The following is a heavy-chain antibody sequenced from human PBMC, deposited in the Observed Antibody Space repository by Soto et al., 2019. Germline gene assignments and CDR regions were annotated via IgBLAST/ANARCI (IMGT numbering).Heavy chain of an antibody. Sequence: QVQLVQSGAEMKKPGASVKVSCKASGYTFTGYYMHWVRQAPGQGLEWMGWINSNNGGTSYAQKFQGWVTMTRDTSISTAYMELRRLCSDDTAVYYCARGPLTHCDYWGQGTLVTVSS. J-gene: IGHJ4*02. CDR1: GYTFTGYY. D-gene: IGHD2-21*01. CDR2: INSNNGGT. CDR3: ARGPLTHCDY. V-gene: IGHV1-2*04.